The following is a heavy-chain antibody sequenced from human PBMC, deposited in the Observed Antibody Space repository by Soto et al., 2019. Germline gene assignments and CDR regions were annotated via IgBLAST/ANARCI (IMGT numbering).Heavy chain of an antibody. Sequence: SETLSLTCSFSGDSVTSHYLTWIRQSPEKGLEWIGYMHYTGFSHYNPSLKSRLTISVDRSKNQFTLQMNSLRAEDTAVYYCARDRPYHGDYVGGLGYWGQGTLVTVSS. CDR3: ARDRPYHGDYVGGLGY. CDR1: GDSVTSHY. J-gene: IGHJ4*02. D-gene: IGHD4-17*01. CDR2: MHYTGFS. V-gene: IGHV4-59*02.